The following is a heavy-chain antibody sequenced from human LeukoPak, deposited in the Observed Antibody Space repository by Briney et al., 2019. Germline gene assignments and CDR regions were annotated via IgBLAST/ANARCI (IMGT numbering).Heavy chain of an antibody. CDR1: GGTFSSYA. D-gene: IGHD1-7*01. CDR2: INPNSGGT. V-gene: IGHV1-2*02. J-gene: IGHJ6*03. CDR3: ARDGELQGYYYYYMDV. Sequence: ASVKVSCKASGGTFSSYAISWVRQAPGQGLEWMGWINPNSGGTNYAQKFQGRVTMTRDTSISTAYMELSRLRSDDTAVYYCARDGELQGYYYYYMDVWGKGTTVTVSS.